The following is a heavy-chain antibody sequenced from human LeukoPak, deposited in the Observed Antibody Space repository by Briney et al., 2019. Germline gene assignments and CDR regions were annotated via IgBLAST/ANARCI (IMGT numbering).Heavy chain of an antibody. Sequence: GGSLRLPCVASGLRLGNYAMIWLRQAPGKGLQWVSQISGTGGATRYARFARDRFTISRDNSKKTLYLQMSGLRVEDTAMYYCVKDPRDTYGTNWFVSWGQGTLLIV. V-gene: IGHV3-23*01. CDR3: VKDPRDTYGTNWFVS. D-gene: IGHD2-21*01. J-gene: IGHJ5*01. CDR1: GLRLGNYA. CDR2: ISGTGGAT.